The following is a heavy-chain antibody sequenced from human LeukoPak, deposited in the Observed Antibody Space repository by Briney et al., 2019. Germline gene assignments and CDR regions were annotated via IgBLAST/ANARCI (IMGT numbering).Heavy chain of an antibody. J-gene: IGHJ5*02. Sequence: SETLSLTCTVSGGSISSSNYYWGWIRQPPGKGLEWIASIDYRGNTFYNPSLKSRFTISVHSSKNQFSQTLSSMTAADTAVYYCARHGSSVTSLNWFDPWGQGGLVTVSS. CDR2: IDYRGNT. V-gene: IGHV4-39*01. CDR3: ARHGSSVTSLNWFDP. CDR1: GGSISSSNYY. D-gene: IGHD4-17*01.